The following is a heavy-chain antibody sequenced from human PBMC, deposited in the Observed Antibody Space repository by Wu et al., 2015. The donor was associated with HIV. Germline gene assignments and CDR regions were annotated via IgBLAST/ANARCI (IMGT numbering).Heavy chain of an antibody. CDR2: INHNDGGA. D-gene: IGHD6-19*01. Sequence: QAKLEQSGGEVKKPGASVKVSCKASGGTFSTYTMNWVRQAPGQGLEWIGWINHNDGGATYAQKFQGRVAMTRGTSISTAFLELSGLRLDDTAVYYCARSGDSSGWYYYYYYMDVWGKGTTVTVSS. CDR1: GGTFSTYT. V-gene: IGHV1-2*02. CDR3: ARSGDSSGWYYYYYYMDV. J-gene: IGHJ6*03.